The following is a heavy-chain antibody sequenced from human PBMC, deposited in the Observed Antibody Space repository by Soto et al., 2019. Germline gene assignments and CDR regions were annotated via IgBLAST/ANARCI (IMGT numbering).Heavy chain of an antibody. Sequence: SETLSLTCAVYGGSFSGYYWSWIRQPPGKGLEWIGEINHSGSTNYNPSLKSRVTISVDTSKNQFSLKLSSVTAADTAVYYCARGVSIAAAGFDYWGQGTLVTAPQ. J-gene: IGHJ4*02. CDR3: ARGVSIAAAGFDY. CDR1: GGSFSGYY. V-gene: IGHV4-34*01. D-gene: IGHD6-13*01. CDR2: INHSGST.